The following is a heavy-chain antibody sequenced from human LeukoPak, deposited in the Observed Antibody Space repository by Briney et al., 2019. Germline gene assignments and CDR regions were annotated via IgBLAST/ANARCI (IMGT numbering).Heavy chain of an antibody. V-gene: IGHV3-20*04. Sequence: GGSLRLSCAATGFTFKDYGMHWVRQPPGKGLEWVSSINWNGGGTDYADSVKGRFTISRDNAKNSLYLQLSSLRPEDTALYYCAKLQWELLYFDYWGQGTLITVSS. CDR3: AKLQWELLYFDY. J-gene: IGHJ4*02. CDR1: GFTFKDYG. CDR2: INWNGGGT. D-gene: IGHD1-26*01.